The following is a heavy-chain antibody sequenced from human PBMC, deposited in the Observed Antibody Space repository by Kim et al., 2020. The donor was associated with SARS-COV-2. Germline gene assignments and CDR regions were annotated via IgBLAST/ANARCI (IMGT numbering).Heavy chain of an antibody. Sequence: SVKVSCKASGGSFSIYTMSWVRQAPGQRLEWMGRIIPSLHISNYAPKFQDRLTISADESTNTAYMELSSLRFEDTAMYYCAREVTGSIHYWGQGTLVTVSS. J-gene: IGHJ4*02. CDR3: AREVTGSIHY. CDR1: GGSFSIYT. CDR2: IIPSLHIS. D-gene: IGHD2-21*02. V-gene: IGHV1-69*04.